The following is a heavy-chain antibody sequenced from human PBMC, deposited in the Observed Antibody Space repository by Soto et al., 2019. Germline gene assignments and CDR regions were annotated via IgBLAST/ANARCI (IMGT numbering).Heavy chain of an antibody. Sequence: QVQLQESGPGLVKPSETLSLTCTVSGGSISSYYWSWIRQPPGKGLEWIGYIYYSGSTNHNPPLTRRVTISTDTSKNPFSLKLSSVTAADTAGYYCARGQGLQGPYSVDYWGQGALVTFSS. V-gene: IGHV4-59*01. CDR1: GGSISSYY. CDR2: IYYSGST. CDR3: ARGQGLQGPYSVDY. J-gene: IGHJ4*02. D-gene: IGHD4-4*01.